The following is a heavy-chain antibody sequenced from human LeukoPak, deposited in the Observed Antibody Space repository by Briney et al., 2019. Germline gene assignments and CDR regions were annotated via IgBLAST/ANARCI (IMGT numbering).Heavy chain of an antibody. CDR3: ARGGIAGAGKGFDF. CDR2: IFSGGGT. J-gene: IGHJ4*02. Sequence: GGSLRLSCAASGFTFSSYAMSWVRQAPGKGLEWVSVIFSGGGTYYADSVKGRFTISRDNSKNTLFLQMSSLGAEDTAVYYCARGGIAGAGKGFDFWGQGTLVTVSS. D-gene: IGHD6-13*01. CDR1: GFTFSSYA. V-gene: IGHV3-53*01.